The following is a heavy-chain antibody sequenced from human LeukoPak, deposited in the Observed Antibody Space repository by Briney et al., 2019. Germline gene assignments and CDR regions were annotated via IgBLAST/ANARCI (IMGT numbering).Heavy chain of an antibody. CDR2: ISYDGSNK. Sequence: PGGSLRLSCAASGFTFSSYAMHWVRQAPGKGLEWVAVISYDGSNKYYEDSVKGRFTISRDNSKNTLHLQMNSLRAEDTAVYHCARGTTVTSDYWGQGTLVTVSS. J-gene: IGHJ4*02. CDR1: GFTFSSYA. CDR3: ARGTTVTSDY. D-gene: IGHD4-17*01. V-gene: IGHV3-30*04.